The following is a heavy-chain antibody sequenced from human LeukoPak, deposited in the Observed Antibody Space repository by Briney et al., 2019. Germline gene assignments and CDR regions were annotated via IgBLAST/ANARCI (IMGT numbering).Heavy chain of an antibody. CDR1: GYSISSGYY. Sequence: PSETLSLTCTVSGYSISSGYYWGWIRQPPGKGLEWIGSIYHSGSTYYNPSLKSRVTISVDTSKNQFSLKLSSVTAADTAVYYCARDVATVTNYFDYWGQGTLVTVSS. CDR2: IYHSGST. V-gene: IGHV4-38-2*02. D-gene: IGHD4-17*01. CDR3: ARDVATVTNYFDY. J-gene: IGHJ4*02.